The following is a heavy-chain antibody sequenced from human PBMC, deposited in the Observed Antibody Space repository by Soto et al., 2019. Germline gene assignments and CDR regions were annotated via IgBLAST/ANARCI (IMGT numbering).Heavy chain of an antibody. CDR3: ARMDGSGYYGSYFDY. CDR1: GFTFSSYA. J-gene: IGHJ4*02. CDR2: ISYDGSNK. Sequence: QVQLVESGGGVVQPGRSLRLSCAASGFTFSSYAMHWVRQAPGKGLEWVAIISYDGSNKHYADSVKGRFTISRDNSKSTLFLQMNSLRAEDTAVYYCARMDGSGYYGSYFDYWGQGTLVTVSS. V-gene: IGHV3-30-3*01. D-gene: IGHD3-22*01.